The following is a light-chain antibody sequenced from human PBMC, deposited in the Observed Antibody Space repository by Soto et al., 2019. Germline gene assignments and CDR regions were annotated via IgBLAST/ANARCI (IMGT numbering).Light chain of an antibody. V-gene: IGLV1-44*01. J-gene: IGLJ1*01. CDR1: SSNIGSKT. Sequence: QSVLTQPPSASGTPGQRVTISCSGSSSNIGSKTVNWYQQLPGTAPKLLIYSDNQRPSGVPDRFSGSKSGTSASLAISGLQSEDDADYYCAAWDDSLIGYVFGTGTKLTVL. CDR2: SDN. CDR3: AAWDDSLIGYV.